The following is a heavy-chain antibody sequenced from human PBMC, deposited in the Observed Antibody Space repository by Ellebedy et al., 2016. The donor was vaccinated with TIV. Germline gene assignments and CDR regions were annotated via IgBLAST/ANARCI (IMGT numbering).Heavy chain of an antibody. J-gene: IGHJ2*01. CDR3: TRTRGITIFERILYFDL. V-gene: IGHV3-30*03. CDR2: ISYVGNNE. D-gene: IGHD3-3*01. Sequence: PGGSLRLSCAASGFTFNSYGMHWVRQAPGKGLEWVAVISYVGNNEDYADSVKGRFTTYRDNSQNTLFLQMDSLRVEDTAVYYCTRTRGITIFERILYFDLWGRGTLVTVSS. CDR1: GFTFNSYG.